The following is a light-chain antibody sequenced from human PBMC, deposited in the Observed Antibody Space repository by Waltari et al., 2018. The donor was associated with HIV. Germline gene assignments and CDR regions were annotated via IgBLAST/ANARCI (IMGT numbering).Light chain of an antibody. Sequence: QSILTQPPSVSGAPGQRVTISCTGTIFNLGANHDVHWYQHVPGTAPRLLIYGDTNRPSGVPDRFSGSRSGTSASLTITGLRAEDEADYYCHSYDSSLSGWVFGGRTKLTVL. CDR2: GDT. CDR1: IFNLGANHD. V-gene: IGLV1-40*01. CDR3: HSYDSSLSGWV. J-gene: IGLJ3*02.